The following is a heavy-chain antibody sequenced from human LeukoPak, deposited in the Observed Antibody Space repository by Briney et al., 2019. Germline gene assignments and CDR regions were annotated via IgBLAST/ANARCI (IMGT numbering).Heavy chain of an antibody. D-gene: IGHD6-13*01. CDR3: ARDRVGHSSSWYGGFDY. Sequence: GGSLRLSCAASGFTFSSYSMNWVRQAPGKGLEWVSYISSSGSTIYYADSVKGRFTISRDNAKNSLYLQMNSLRAEDTAVYYCARDRVGHSSSWYGGFDYWGQGTLVTVSS. CDR1: GFTFSSYS. J-gene: IGHJ4*02. CDR2: ISSSGSTI. V-gene: IGHV3-48*04.